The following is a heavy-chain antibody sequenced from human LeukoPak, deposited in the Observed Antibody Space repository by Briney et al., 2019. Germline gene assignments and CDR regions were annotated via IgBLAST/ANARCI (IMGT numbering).Heavy chain of an antibody. V-gene: IGHV4-59*08. CDR1: GGSISSYY. J-gene: IGHJ4*02. Sequence: SETLSLTCTVSGGSISSYYWSWIRQPPGKGMEWIGFIYYSGSTNYNPSLRSRVTLSVDTSKNQFSLKLSSVTAADTAVYYCVRHHIRPPHYFDYWGQGTLVPVSS. CDR2: IYYSGST. D-gene: IGHD3-10*01. CDR3: VRHHIRPPHYFDY.